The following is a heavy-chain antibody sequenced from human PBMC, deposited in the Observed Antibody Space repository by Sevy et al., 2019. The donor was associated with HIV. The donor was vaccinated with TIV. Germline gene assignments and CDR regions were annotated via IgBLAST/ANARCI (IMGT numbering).Heavy chain of an antibody. CDR2: IRSKTGGGTT. CDR3: NTDQVVVVGIRVFDY. V-gene: IGHV3-15*05. D-gene: IGHD2-15*01. J-gene: IGHJ4*02. CDR1: GFSFSNAW. Sequence: GGSLRLSCAASGFSFSNAWMSWVRQVPGKGLEWVGRIRSKTGGGTTEYAAPVNGRFTISRDDSKNTLYLQMNSLKTEDTAVYYCNTDQVVVVGIRVFDYWGQGTLVTVSS.